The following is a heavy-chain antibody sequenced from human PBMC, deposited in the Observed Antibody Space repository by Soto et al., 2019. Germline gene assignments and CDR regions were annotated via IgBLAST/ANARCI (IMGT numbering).Heavy chain of an antibody. CDR2: IYRTGST. Sequence: SETLSLTCTVSGGSVSSGDYYWTWIRQPPGKGLEWIGYIYRTGSTYYNPSLKSRVTISLDTSKNQFSLKLSSVTAADTAVYYCAREKSGYYYYFDYWGRGTLVTVSS. D-gene: IGHD3-22*01. V-gene: IGHV4-30-4*01. CDR3: AREKSGYYYYFDY. J-gene: IGHJ4*02. CDR1: GGSVSSGDYY.